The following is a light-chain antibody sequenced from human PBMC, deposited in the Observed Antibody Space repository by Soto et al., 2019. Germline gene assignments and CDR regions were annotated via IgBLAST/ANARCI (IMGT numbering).Light chain of an antibody. V-gene: IGKV3-20*01. CDR2: GAS. CDR3: QQYGSSPT. CDR1: QSVSNNY. J-gene: IGKJ4*01. Sequence: EIVMTQSPGTLSLSPGERATLSCRASQSVSNNYLAWYQQKPGQAPRRLIYGASSRATGIPDRFSGSGSGTDFTLTISRLEPEDFAVYYCQQYGSSPTFGEGTKVDIK.